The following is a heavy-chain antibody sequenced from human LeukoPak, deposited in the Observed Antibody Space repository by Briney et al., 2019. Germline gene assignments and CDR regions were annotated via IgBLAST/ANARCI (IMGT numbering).Heavy chain of an antibody. D-gene: IGHD6-13*01. CDR3: ARDGIAAAFDY. CDR2: ILYNSASK. J-gene: IGHJ4*02. V-gene: IGHV3-9*01. Sequence: GGSLRLSCTASGFTFGEYAMHWVRQVPGKGLEWVSGILYNSASKAYADSVKGRFTISRDNAKNSLHLQMNSLRAEDTAVYYCARDGIAAAFDYWGQGTLVTVSS. CDR1: GFTFGEYA.